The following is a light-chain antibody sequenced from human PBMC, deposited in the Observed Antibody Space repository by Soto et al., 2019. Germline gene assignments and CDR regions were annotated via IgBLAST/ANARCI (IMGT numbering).Light chain of an antibody. CDR3: QRYGSLIT. J-gene: IGKJ5*01. CDR1: QSVRRY. Sequence: ERVMTESHATLSVSPGERATLSCRASQSVRRYLAWYQQKPGQAPRLLLYDASTRATDIPDRFSGSGSGTDFTLTINRLEPEDSAVYYCQRYGSLITFGQGTRLEIK. V-gene: IGKV3-11*01. CDR2: DAS.